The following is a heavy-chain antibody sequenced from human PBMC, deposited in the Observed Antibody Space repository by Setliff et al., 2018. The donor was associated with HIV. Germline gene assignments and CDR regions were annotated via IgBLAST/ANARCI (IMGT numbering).Heavy chain of an antibody. V-gene: IGHV1-46*01. CDR3: ARAPPYSTGWGLDY. D-gene: IGHD6-19*01. CDR2: INPGGGTT. Sequence: ASVKVSCNASGYIFTNYYVHWVRQAPGQGLEWMGIINPGGGTTSYPRKFRDKVTLTRDTSTSTVYMELTYLTSEDTAVYYCARAPPYSTGWGLDYWGQGTLVTVSS. CDR1: GYIFTNYY. J-gene: IGHJ4*02.